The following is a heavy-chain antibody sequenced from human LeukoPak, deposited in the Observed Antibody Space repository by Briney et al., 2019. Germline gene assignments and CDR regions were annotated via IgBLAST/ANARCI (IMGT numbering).Heavy chain of an antibody. D-gene: IGHD3-22*01. CDR2: IRSDGST. CDR3: ARAPSEIGGYYPEFFRH. CDR1: GFTFSTYW. J-gene: IGHJ1*01. V-gene: IGHV3-74*01. Sequence: GGSLRLSCAASGFTFSTYWMHWVRQAPGKGRVWVSRIRSDGSTNYADSVKGRFTISRDNAKNTVSLQMNSLRPEDTGVYYCARAPSEIGGYYPEFFRHWGQGTLVTVSS.